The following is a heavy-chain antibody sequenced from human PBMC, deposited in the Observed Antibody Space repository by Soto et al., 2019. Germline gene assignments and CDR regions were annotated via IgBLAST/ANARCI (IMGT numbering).Heavy chain of an antibody. J-gene: IGHJ4*02. CDR3: AKGSYYDILTGYYDY. CDR2: ISYDGSNK. Sequence: GGSLRLSCAASGFTFSSYGMHWVRQAPGKGLEWVAVISYDGSNKYYADSVKGRFTISRDNSKNTLYLQMNSLRAEDTAVYYCAKGSYYDILTGYYDYWGQGTLVTVSS. CDR1: GFTFSSYG. D-gene: IGHD3-9*01. V-gene: IGHV3-30*18.